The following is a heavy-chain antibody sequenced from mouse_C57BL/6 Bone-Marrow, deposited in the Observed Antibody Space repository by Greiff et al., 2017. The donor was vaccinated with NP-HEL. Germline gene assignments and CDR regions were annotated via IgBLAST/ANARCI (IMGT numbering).Heavy chain of an antibody. CDR1: GYTFTSYW. Sequence: VQLQQSGTVLARPGASVKMSCKTSGYTFTSYWMHWVKQRPGQGLEWIGAIYPGNSDTSYNQKFKGKAKLTAVTSASTAYMELSSLTNEDSAVYYCTRENDGYYFYAMDYWGQGTSVTVSS. J-gene: IGHJ4*01. V-gene: IGHV1-5*01. CDR3: TRENDGYYFYAMDY. CDR2: IYPGNSDT. D-gene: IGHD2-3*01.